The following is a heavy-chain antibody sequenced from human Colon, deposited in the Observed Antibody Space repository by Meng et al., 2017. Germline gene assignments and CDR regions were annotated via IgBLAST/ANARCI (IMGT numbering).Heavy chain of an antibody. V-gene: IGHV1-69*13. J-gene: IGHJ6*02. CDR1: GCTFSSYG. CDR3: ERDALRYRSYNDYYFYGMDV. Sequence: SVKVSCKASGCTFSSYGISWVRQAPGQGLEWMGGIIPIFGTANYAQNFRDRVTISADESTSTAYMELSTLRTEDTAVYYCERDALRYRSYNDYYFYGMDVWGQGTSVTVSS. D-gene: IGHD6-13*01. CDR2: IIPIFGTA.